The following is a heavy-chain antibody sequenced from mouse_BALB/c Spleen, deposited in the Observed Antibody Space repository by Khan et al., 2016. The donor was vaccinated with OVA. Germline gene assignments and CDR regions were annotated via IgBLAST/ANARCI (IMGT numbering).Heavy chain of an antibody. CDR1: GYSFTSYY. V-gene: IGHV1-31*01. CDR2: IDPFNGGS. J-gene: IGHJ3*01. CDR3: ARHGSTSWFAY. Sequence: VRLQQSGPELMKPGASVKISCKSSGYSFTSYYIHWVKQSHGKTLEWIGYIDPFNGGSTYNQKFKGKATLTVDKSSSTAYMYLSSLTSEDSAVYYCARHGSTSWFAYWGQGTLVTVSA. D-gene: IGHD1-1*01.